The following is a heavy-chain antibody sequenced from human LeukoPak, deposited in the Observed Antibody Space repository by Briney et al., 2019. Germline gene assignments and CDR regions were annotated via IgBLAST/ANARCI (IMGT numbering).Heavy chain of an antibody. CDR3: ARSGSRTNFDC. Sequence: GESLQISCKGSGYRFTSYWIGWVRQLPGKGLEWMGIIYPGDSDTRYSPSFQGQVTISADKSISTAYLQWSSLKASDTAIYYCARSGSRTNFDCWGQGTLVTVSS. J-gene: IGHJ4*02. CDR2: IYPGDSDT. CDR1: GYRFTSYW. D-gene: IGHD1-26*01. V-gene: IGHV5-51*01.